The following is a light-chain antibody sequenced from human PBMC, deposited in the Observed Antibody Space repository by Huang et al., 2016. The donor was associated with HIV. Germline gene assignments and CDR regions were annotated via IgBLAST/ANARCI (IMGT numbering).Light chain of an antibody. V-gene: IGKV3-15*01. Sequence: EIVMTQSPATLSVSPGERATLSCRASQSVNNNLAWYQQKPGQAPRLLICGASTRATAVAARFSDSGSETEFTLTISGLQSEDSAVYYCQQYDNWPPFTFGQGTKLEIK. CDR3: QQYDNWPPFT. CDR2: GAS. J-gene: IGKJ2*01. CDR1: QSVNNN.